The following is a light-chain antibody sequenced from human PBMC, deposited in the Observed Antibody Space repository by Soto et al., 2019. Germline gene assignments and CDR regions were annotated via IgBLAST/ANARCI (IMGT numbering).Light chain of an antibody. CDR3: QQYANLPLT. J-gene: IGKJ4*01. Sequence: IQVTQSPYSMSADVGDSVTITCQASQDIDNYLNWYQQKPGKAPKLLIYDASYLETGVPSRFSGSGSGTDFTFTISSLQPEDIATYYCQQYANLPLTFGGGTKE. CDR2: DAS. V-gene: IGKV1-33*01. CDR1: QDIDNY.